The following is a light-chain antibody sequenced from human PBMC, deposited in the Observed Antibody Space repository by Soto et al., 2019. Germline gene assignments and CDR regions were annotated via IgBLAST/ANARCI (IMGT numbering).Light chain of an antibody. CDR2: GAS. V-gene: IGKV3-20*01. CDR3: QQFGSAIPHT. J-gene: IGKJ2*01. Sequence: EIVMTQSPGTLSLSPGERATISCRASQVIGSRYLAWYHQKSGQAPRLLIYGASSRATGIPDRFSGSGSGTDFTLTISRLEPEDFGVYYCQQFGSAIPHTFCQGTKLEIK. CDR1: QVIGSRY.